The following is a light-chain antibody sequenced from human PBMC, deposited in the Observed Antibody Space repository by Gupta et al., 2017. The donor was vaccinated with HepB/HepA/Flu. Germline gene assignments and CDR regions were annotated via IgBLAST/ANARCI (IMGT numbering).Light chain of an antibody. CDR3: EQFMGRGVWV. CDR1: SGSVSLINY. J-gene: IGLJ3*02. Sequence: QTVVTQEPSFSVSPGGTVTLTCGLSSGSVSLINYPSWYQQPPGHDPRTRIYSTNSRSSGVPDRGSGSVVGTTAAISIAGAEAEDDAYYDSEQFMGRGVWVFGGGTRLTVL. V-gene: IGLV8-61*01. CDR2: STN.